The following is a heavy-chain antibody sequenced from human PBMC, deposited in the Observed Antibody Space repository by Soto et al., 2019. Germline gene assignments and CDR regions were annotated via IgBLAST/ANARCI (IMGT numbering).Heavy chain of an antibody. CDR2: INRDGSEQ. CDR3: VRDRTDYDSAFYEVFDI. D-gene: IGHD3-16*01. CDR1: GFTLNAYW. Sequence: EVQLVESGGGLVQPGGSLRLSCAASGFTLNAYWMTWVRQGPGKGLEWVANINRDGSEQNYVDSVKGRFTISRDNAKNSLSLQMYSLRGEDSAVYYCVRDRTDYDSAFYEVFDIWGQGTKVTVSS. V-gene: IGHV3-7*05. J-gene: IGHJ3*02.